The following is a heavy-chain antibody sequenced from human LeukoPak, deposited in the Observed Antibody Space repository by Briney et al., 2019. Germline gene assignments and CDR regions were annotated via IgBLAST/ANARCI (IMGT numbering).Heavy chain of an antibody. Sequence: PSETLSLTCTVSGGSISSYYWSWIRQPPGKGLEWIGNIYYSGSTNYNPSLKSRVTMSVDTSKNQFSLKLSSVTAADTAVYYCARDQPDYYYYYMDVWGKGTTVTISS. V-gene: IGHV4-59*12. CDR1: GGSISSYY. J-gene: IGHJ6*03. CDR2: IYYSGST. CDR3: ARDQPDYYYYYMDV.